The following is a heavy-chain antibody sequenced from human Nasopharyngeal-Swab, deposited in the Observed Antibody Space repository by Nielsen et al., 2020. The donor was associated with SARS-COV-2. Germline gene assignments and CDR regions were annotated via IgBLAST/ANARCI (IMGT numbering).Heavy chain of an antibody. V-gene: IGHV4-34*01. J-gene: IGHJ4*02. CDR3: ARTGVDSGYGSDY. CDR1: GGSFSGYY. CDR2: INHSGTT. D-gene: IGHD5-12*01. Sequence: SETLSLTCAVYGGSFSGYYWSWIRQPPGKGLAWIGEINHSGTTNYSPSLKSRVTISVGTSKNQFSLRLSSVTAADTAVYYCARTGVDSGYGSDYWGQGTLVTVSS.